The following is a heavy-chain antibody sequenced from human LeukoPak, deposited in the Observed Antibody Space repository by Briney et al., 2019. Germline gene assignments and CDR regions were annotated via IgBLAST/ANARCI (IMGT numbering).Heavy chain of an antibody. D-gene: IGHD2/OR15-2a*01. V-gene: IGHV4-59*01. Sequence: SETLSLTCTVSGGSISNSYWSWIRQPPGKGLEWIGYIYYDGTTNYNPSLKSRLTISVDTSKNQFSLKLTSVTAADTAVYFCARGIWSLDYWGQGTLVAVSS. J-gene: IGHJ4*02. CDR1: GGSISNSY. CDR2: IYYDGTT. CDR3: ARGIWSLDY.